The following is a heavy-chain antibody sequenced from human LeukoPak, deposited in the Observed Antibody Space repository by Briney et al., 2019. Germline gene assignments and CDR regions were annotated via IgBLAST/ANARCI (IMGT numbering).Heavy chain of an antibody. CDR1: EFTFSDFG. D-gene: IGHD2-2*01. CDR2: ISSSGGHI. Sequence: GGSLTLSCEASEFTFSDFGMNWVRQAPGKGLEWISRISSSGGHINYADSVKGRFTISRDNTKNSMYLQMNSLRAEDTALYYCARDAIRYCSSTSCYAFFDYWGQGTLVTVSS. CDR3: ARDAIRYCSSTSCYAFFDY. V-gene: IGHV3-21*04. J-gene: IGHJ4*02.